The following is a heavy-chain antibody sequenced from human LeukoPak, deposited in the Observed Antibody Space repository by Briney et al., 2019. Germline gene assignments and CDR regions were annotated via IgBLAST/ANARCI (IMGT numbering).Heavy chain of an antibody. V-gene: IGHV3-33*01. D-gene: IGHD3-16*01. Sequence: GGSLRLSCAASGFTLSSYGMHWVRQAPGKGLEWVAVIWYDGSNKYYADSVKGRFTISRDDSKNTLYLQMNSLRAEDTAVYYCARKKGGDEASLDYWGQGALVTVSS. CDR2: IWYDGSNK. J-gene: IGHJ4*02. CDR1: GFTLSSYG. CDR3: ARKKGGDEASLDY.